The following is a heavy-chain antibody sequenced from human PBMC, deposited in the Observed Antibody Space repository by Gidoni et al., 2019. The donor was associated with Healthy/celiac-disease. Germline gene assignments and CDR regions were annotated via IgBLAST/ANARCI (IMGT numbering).Heavy chain of an antibody. D-gene: IGHD6-19*01. Sequence: EVQLVESGGGLVQPGGSLSLSCAASGFTVSSNYMSWVRQVPGKGLAWVSVIYSGGSTYYADSVKGRFTISRDNSKNTLYLQMNSLRAEDTAVYYCARVYSSGWSGGWGQGTLVTVSS. J-gene: IGHJ4*02. V-gene: IGHV3-66*01. CDR2: IYSGGST. CDR3: ARVYSSGWSGG. CDR1: GFTVSSNY.